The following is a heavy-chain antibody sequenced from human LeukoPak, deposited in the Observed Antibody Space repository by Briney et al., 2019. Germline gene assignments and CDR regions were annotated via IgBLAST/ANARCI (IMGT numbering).Heavy chain of an antibody. CDR2: ISYDGSNK. CDR1: GFTFSSYA. J-gene: IGHJ6*03. CDR3: ASGYYYYYYMDV. V-gene: IGHV3-30*01. Sequence: GGSLRLSCAASGFTFSSYAMHWVRQAPGKGLEWVAVISYDGSNKYYADSVKGRFTISRDNSKNTLYLQMNSLRAEDTAVYYSASGYYYYYYMDVWGKGTTVTVSS.